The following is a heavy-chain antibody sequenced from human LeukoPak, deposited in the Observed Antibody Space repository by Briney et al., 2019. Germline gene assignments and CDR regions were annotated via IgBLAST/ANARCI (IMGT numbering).Heavy chain of an antibody. D-gene: IGHD6-13*01. CDR2: INPNSGNT. CDR3: ARGPKYSSSYQFDY. V-gene: IGHV1-8*01. J-gene: IGHJ4*02. CDR1: GYTFTSYD. Sequence: ASVKLSCNASGYTFTSYDINWVRQATGQGLEWMGWINPNSGNTGYAQKFQGRVTMTRNTSISTAYMELSSLRSEDTAVYYCARGPKYSSSYQFDYWGQGTLVTVSS.